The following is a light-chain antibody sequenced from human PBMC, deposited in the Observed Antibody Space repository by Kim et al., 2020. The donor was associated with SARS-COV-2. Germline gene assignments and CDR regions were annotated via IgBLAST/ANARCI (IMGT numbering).Light chain of an antibody. V-gene: IGKV3-11*01. J-gene: IGKJ1*01. Sequence: EIVLTQSPATLSLSPGERATLSGRASQSVSSYLAWYQQKPGQAPRLLIYDASNRATGIPARFSGSGSGTDFTLTISSLEPEDFAVFYCKQRSHWPPWTFGQGTKAEI. CDR2: DAS. CDR1: QSVSSY. CDR3: KQRSHWPPWT.